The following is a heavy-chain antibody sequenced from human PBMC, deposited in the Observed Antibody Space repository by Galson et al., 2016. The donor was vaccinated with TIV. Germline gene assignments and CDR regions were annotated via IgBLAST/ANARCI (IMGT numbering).Heavy chain of an antibody. CDR3: AKVRDLSGYSIVSFDH. Sequence: SLRLSCAASGFAFSTYAMHWVRQAPGKGLEWVALISYYGSDKYYADSVKGRFTISRDNSKNTLYLQMNSLRAEDTAVYYCAKVRDLSGYSIVSFDHWGQGILVTVSS. CDR1: GFAFSTYA. D-gene: IGHD3-3*01. CDR2: ISYYGSDK. V-gene: IGHV3-30-3*01. J-gene: IGHJ4*02.